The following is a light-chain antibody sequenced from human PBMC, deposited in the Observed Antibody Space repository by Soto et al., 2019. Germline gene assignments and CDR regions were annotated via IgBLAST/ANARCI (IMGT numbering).Light chain of an antibody. Sequence: DIVLTQSPGTLSLSPGERATLSCRASQSVGSNYLAWYQQKPGQAPRLLIYAAFSRATGIPDRFSGSGSGTDYTLTITRLEPEDFAVYYCQHYGTTVYTFGQGTKLEIK. CDR3: QHYGTTVYT. CDR1: QSVGSNY. J-gene: IGKJ2*01. V-gene: IGKV3-20*01. CDR2: AAF.